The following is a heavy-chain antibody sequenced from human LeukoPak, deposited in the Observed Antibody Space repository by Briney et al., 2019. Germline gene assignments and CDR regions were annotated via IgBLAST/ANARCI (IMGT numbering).Heavy chain of an antibody. J-gene: IGHJ4*02. V-gene: IGHV4-39*01. D-gene: IGHD4-17*01. CDR3: ARRHDYGADY. Sequence: SETLSLTCTVSGGSISSSSYYWGWIRQPPGKGLEWIGSIYYSGTTYYNPSLKSRVTISVDTSKNQFSLKLSSVTAADTAVYHCARRHDYGADYWGQGTLVTVSS. CDR2: IYYSGTT. CDR1: GGSISSSSYY.